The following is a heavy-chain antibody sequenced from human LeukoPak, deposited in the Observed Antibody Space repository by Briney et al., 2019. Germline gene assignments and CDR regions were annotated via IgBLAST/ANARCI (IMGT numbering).Heavy chain of an antibody. CDR1: GGSISPYY. V-gene: IGHV4-59*08. CDR2: FFYIGST. Sequence: PSETLSLTCTVSGGSISPYYWSWIRQPPGKGLEWIGYFFYIGSTNYNTSLKSRVTISLDTSKNQFSLKLSSVTAADTAVYYCARGVVIAPQTFDYWGQGTLVTVSS. D-gene: IGHD2-21*01. J-gene: IGHJ4*02. CDR3: ARGVVIAPQTFDY.